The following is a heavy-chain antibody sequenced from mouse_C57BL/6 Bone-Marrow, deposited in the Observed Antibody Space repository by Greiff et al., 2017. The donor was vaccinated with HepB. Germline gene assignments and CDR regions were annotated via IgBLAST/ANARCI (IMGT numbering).Heavy chain of an antibody. CDR1: GYSFTGYF. D-gene: IGHD2-2*01. V-gene: IGHV1-20*01. CDR2: INPYNGDT. J-gene: IGHJ3*01. CDR3: ARGYAGFAY. Sequence: VHVKQSGPELVKPGDSVKISCKASGYSFTGYFMNWVMQSHGKSLEWIGRINPYNGDTFYNQKFKGKATLTVDKSSSTAHMELRSLTSEDSAVYYCARGYAGFAYWGQGTLVTVSA.